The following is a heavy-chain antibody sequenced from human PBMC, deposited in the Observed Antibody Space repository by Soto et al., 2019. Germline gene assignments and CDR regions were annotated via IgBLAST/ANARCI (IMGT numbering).Heavy chain of an antibody. Sequence: PAETLSLTCAVSGVSITSANWWTWVRQPPGGGLEWIGEISHSGITNYKASLKSRVTMSVDKTKNDVSLKLTSVTAADTAVYYCARVLRGWFDPWGQGTPVTVSS. CDR2: ISHSGIT. CDR3: ARVLRGWFDP. V-gene: IGHV4-4*02. CDR1: GVSITSANW. J-gene: IGHJ5*02.